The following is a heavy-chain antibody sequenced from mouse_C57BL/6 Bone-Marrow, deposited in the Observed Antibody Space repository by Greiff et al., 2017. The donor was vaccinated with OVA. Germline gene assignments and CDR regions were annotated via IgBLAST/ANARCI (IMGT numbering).Heavy chain of an antibody. J-gene: IGHJ4*01. CDR2: IDPSDSYT. V-gene: IGHV1-69*01. CDR3: SREKVGSLLPAMDY. D-gene: IGHD2-1*01. Sequence: QVQLQQPGAELVMPGASVKLSCKASGYTFTSYWMHWVKQRPGQGLEWIGEIDPSDSYTNYNQKFKGKATLTVDKSSSTAYMQLSSLTSEDSAVYYFSREKVGSLLPAMDYWGQGTSVTVSS. CDR1: GYTFTSYW.